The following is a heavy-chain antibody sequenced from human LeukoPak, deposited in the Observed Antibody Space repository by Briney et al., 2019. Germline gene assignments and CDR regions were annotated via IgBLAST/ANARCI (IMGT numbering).Heavy chain of an antibody. Sequence: PGGSLRLSCAASGFTFSSYAMSWVRQAPGKGLEWVANIKQDASEKYYVDSVEGRFTISRDNARNSLYLQVNSLRAEDTAVYYCASGLGWGQGTLVTVSS. CDR3: ASGLG. D-gene: IGHD7-27*01. J-gene: IGHJ4*02. CDR1: GFTFSSYA. CDR2: IKQDASEK. V-gene: IGHV3-7*01.